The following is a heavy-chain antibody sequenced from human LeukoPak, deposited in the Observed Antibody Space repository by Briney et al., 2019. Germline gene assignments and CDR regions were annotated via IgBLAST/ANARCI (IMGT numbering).Heavy chain of an antibody. CDR3: AREGGFYRPLDY. J-gene: IGHJ4*02. CDR1: GGSVTSTNS. CDR2: VHLDGRT. Sequence: SETLSLTCDVSGGSVTSTNSWTWARHPPGNGLDWIGEVHLDGRTNYNPSLKSRLIMSVDLPENHISLKLTSVTAADTAVYYCAREGGFYRPLDYSGQGTLVTVSS. D-gene: IGHD3-3*01. V-gene: IGHV4-4*02.